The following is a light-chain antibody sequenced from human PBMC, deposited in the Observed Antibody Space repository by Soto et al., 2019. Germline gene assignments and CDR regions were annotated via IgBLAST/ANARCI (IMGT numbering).Light chain of an antibody. CDR3: QQYNDWPRT. J-gene: IGKJ1*01. CDR2: GAS. V-gene: IGKV3-15*01. Sequence: ETVMTQSPATLSVSPGERATLSCRASQSVSSNLAWYQQKPGQAPRLLIYGASTRATDVPGRFTGSGSGTEVTLTISSLQSEDFAVYYCQQYNDWPRTFGQGTKVEIK. CDR1: QSVSSN.